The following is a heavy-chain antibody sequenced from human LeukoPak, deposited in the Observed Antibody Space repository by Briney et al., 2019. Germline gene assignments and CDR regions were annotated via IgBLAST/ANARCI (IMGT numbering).Heavy chain of an antibody. D-gene: IGHD1-26*01. J-gene: IGHJ3*02. V-gene: IGHV4-59*01. CDR3: ARDIPLETGSYPLSYAFDI. CDR2: IYYSGDT. Sequence: SETLSLTCTVSGGSISGYFWNWIRQPPGKGLEWIGYIYYSGDTNYNPSLKSRVTISVDTSKNQFSLKLSSVTAADTAVYYCARDIPLETGSYPLSYAFDIWGQGTMVTVSS. CDR1: GGSISGYF.